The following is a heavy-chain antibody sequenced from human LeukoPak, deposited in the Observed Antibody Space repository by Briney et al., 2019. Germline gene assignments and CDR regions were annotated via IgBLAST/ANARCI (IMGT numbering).Heavy chain of an antibody. D-gene: IGHD2/OR15-2a*01. CDR3: AKDATRINSPLDY. Sequence: GSLRLSCAASGFTFSSYAMNWVRQAPGKGLEWVSAVSGSGGSTYYADSVQGRFTISRDNSKNTLYLQMNSLRAEDTAVYYCAKDATRINSPLDYWGQGILVTVSS. J-gene: IGHJ4*02. CDR1: GFTFSSYA. CDR2: VSGSGGST. V-gene: IGHV3-23*01.